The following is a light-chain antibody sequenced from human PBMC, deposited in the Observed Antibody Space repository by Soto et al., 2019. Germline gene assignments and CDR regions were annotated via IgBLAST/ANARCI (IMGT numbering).Light chain of an antibody. Sequence: DIQMTQSPSSLSASVGDRVTITCRASQTINIHLNWYQQKSGKAPKFLIHAASNLQSGVPSRFSGSGSGTEFTLTINSLQPEDFATYYCQQSYSVPITFGGGTKVDIK. CDR2: AAS. CDR3: QQSYSVPIT. V-gene: IGKV1-39*01. J-gene: IGKJ4*01. CDR1: QTINIH.